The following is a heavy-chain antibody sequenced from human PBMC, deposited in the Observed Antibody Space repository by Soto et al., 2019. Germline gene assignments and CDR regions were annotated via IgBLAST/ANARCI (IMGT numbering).Heavy chain of an antibody. CDR1: GYTFTGYY. J-gene: IGHJ6*02. CDR3: ARGDHYYGSGSYYRSHNYGMAV. V-gene: IGHV1-2*04. D-gene: IGHD3-10*01. Sequence: ASVKVSCKASGYTFTGYYMHWVRRAPGQGLEWMGWINPNSGGTNYAQKFQGWVTMTRDTSISTAYMELSRLRSDDTAVYYCARGDHYYGSGSYYRSHNYGMAVWGQGTTVTVYS. CDR2: INPNSGGT.